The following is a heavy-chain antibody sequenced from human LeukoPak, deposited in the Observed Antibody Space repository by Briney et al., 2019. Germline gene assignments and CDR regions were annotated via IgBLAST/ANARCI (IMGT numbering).Heavy chain of an antibody. CDR1: GFTFSSYW. J-gene: IGHJ4*02. D-gene: IGHD2-2*01. Sequence: PGGSLRLSCAASGFTFSSYWMHWVRHAPGKGQVWVSRINSDGSSTSYADSVRGRFTISRDNGKNTLYLQMNSLRAEDTAVYYCARDDVDCSSTSCYASGVDYWGQGTLVTVSS. CDR3: ARDDVDCSSTSCYASGVDY. V-gene: IGHV3-74*01. CDR2: INSDGSST.